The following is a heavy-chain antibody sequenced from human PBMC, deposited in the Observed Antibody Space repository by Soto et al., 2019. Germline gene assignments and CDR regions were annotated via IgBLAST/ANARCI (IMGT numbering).Heavy chain of an antibody. CDR2: IYYSGST. D-gene: IGHD6-13*01. CDR1: GGSISSYY. CDR3: ARRPRKYSSSCNWFDP. Sequence: QVQLQESGPGLVKPSETLSLTCTVSGGSISSYYWSWIRQPPGKGLEWIGYIYYSGSTNYNPSLKSRVPISADTSKNQFSLKLSSVTAADTAVDYCARRPRKYSSSCNWFDPWGQGTLVTVSS. V-gene: IGHV4-59*01. J-gene: IGHJ5*02.